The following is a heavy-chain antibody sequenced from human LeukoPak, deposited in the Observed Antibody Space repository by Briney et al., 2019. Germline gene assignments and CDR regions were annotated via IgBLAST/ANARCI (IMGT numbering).Heavy chain of an antibody. D-gene: IGHD1-26*01. CDR1: GGSISSSSYY. V-gene: IGHV4-61*01. J-gene: IGHJ4*02. CDR3: ARLSGSEDY. Sequence: SETLSLTCTVSGGSISSSSYYWSWIRQPPGKGLEWIGYIYYSGSTNYNPSLKSRVTISVDTSKNQFSLKLSSVTAADTAVYYCARLSGSEDYWGQGTLVTVSS. CDR2: IYYSGST.